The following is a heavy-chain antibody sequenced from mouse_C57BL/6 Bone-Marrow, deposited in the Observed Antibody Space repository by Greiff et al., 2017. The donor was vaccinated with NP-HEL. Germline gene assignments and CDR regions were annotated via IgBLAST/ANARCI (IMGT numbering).Heavy chain of an antibody. J-gene: IGHJ3*01. D-gene: IGHD2-4*01. CDR1: GYSFTDYN. V-gene: IGHV1-39*01. CDR2: INPNYGTT. CDR3: AKGSYDYDEGLAY. Sequence: VHVKQSGPELVKPGASVKISCKASGYSFTDYNMNWVKQSNGKSLEWIGVINPNYGTTSYNQKFKGKATLTVDQSSSTAYMQLNSLTSEDSAVYYCAKGSYDYDEGLAYWGQGTLVTVSA.